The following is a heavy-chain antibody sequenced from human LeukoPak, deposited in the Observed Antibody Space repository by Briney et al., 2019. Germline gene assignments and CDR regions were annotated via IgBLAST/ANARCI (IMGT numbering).Heavy chain of an antibody. CDR3: ARVVYGVPAAIHQKGSSAFDI. CDR2: IKQDGSEK. V-gene: IGHV3-7*01. J-gene: IGHJ3*02. D-gene: IGHD2-2*02. CDR1: GFTFSSYW. Sequence: GGSLRLSCAASGFTFSSYWMSWVRQAPGKGLEWVANIKQDGSEKYYVDSVKGRFTISRDNAKNSLYLQMNSLRAEDTAVYYCARVVYGVPAAIHQKGSSAFDIWGQGTMVTVSS.